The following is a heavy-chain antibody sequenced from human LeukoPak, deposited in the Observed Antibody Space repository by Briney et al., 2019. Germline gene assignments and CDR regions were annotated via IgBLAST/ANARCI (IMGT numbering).Heavy chain of an antibody. CDR3: ARGGANWGSHLDY. Sequence: GGTLRLSCAASGFTFSSYAMSWVGQAPGQGLEWVSALSGSGTTTYYADSVKGRFTISRDNAKNSLYLQMNSLRAEDTAVYYCARGGANWGSHLDYWGQGTLVTVS. J-gene: IGHJ4*02. D-gene: IGHD7-27*01. CDR1: GFTFSSYA. V-gene: IGHV3-23*01. CDR2: LSGSGTTT.